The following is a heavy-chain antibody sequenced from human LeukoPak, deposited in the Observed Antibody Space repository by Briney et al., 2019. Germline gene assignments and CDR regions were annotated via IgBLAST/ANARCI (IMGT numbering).Heavy chain of an antibody. V-gene: IGHV3-11*05. J-gene: IGHJ4*02. Sequence: GGSLRLSCAAPGFTFSDYYMSWIRQAPGKGLEWVSYFSSSSSYTNYADSVKGRFTISRDNAKSSVYLQMNSLRTEDTAVYYCARGRTGGLDFWGQGTLVTVSS. CDR1: GFTFSDYY. D-gene: IGHD3-10*01. CDR2: FSSSSSYT. CDR3: ARGRTGGLDF.